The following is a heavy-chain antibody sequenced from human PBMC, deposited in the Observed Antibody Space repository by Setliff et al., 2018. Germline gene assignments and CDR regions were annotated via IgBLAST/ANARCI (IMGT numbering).Heavy chain of an antibody. V-gene: IGHV4-39*01. CDR2: TYYTGTT. CDR1: GGSINNNNFY. J-gene: IGHJ5*02. Sequence: SETLSLTCNVSGGSINNNNFYWGWIRQPPGKGLEWIGSTYYTGTTYYNPSLKSRVSISVHTSEDQFSLKLTSVTAADTAMYFCARSIDPWGQGTLVTVSS. CDR3: ARSIDP.